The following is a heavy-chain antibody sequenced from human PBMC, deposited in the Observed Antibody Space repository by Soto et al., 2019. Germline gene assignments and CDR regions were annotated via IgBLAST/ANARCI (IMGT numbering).Heavy chain of an antibody. Sequence: PSETLSLTCTVSGGSISSSNYYRAWIRQPPGKGLEWIGSIHYTGSTYYNQSLKSRVTISVDTSKNQFSLKLTSVSAADTAVYYCARRECSGGTCSFDPWGQGTLVTVSS. V-gene: IGHV4-39*01. J-gene: IGHJ5*02. CDR3: ARRECSGGTCSFDP. CDR1: GGSISSSNYY. D-gene: IGHD2-15*01. CDR2: IHYTGST.